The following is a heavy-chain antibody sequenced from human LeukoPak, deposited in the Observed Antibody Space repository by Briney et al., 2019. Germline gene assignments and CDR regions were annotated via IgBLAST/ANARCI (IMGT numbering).Heavy chain of an antibody. CDR3: ARDRGSSRDDAFDI. J-gene: IGHJ3*02. V-gene: IGHV1-2*02. CDR1: GYTFTGYY. CDR2: ISPNSGGT. Sequence: ASVKDSSKASGYTFTGYYMHWVRQAPGRGREWMGWISPNSGGTNYAQKFQGRVTVTRATSISTAYMEVSRLRSDDTAVYSCARDRGSSRDDAFDIWGQGPMVPVSS. D-gene: IGHD3-10*01.